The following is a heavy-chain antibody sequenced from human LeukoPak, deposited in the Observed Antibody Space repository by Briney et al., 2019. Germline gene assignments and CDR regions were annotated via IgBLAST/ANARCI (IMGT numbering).Heavy chain of an antibody. J-gene: IGHJ4*02. CDR2: ISAYNGNT. V-gene: IGHV1-18*01. CDR1: GYTFTSYG. Sequence: ASVKVSCKASGYTFTSYGISWVRQAPGQGLEWMGWISAYNGNTNYAQELQGRVTMTTDTSTSTAYMELRSLRSDDTAVYYCARCRPGDLRGYYFDYWGQGTLVTVSS. D-gene: IGHD3-16*01. CDR3: ARCRPGDLRGYYFDY.